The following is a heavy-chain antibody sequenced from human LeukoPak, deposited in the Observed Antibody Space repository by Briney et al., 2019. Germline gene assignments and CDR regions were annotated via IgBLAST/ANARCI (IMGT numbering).Heavy chain of an antibody. D-gene: IGHD6-13*01. CDR2: IWYDGSNK. J-gene: IGHJ4*02. CDR3: ARDSSSLFDY. V-gene: IGHV3-33*01. CDR1: GFTFSSYG. Sequence: GGSLRPSCAPSGFTFSSYGMHRVRQAPGKRREWVAVIWYDGSNKYYAHSVKGRFTISRDNSKNTLYLQMNSLRAEDTAVYYCARDSSSLFDYWGQGTLVTVSS.